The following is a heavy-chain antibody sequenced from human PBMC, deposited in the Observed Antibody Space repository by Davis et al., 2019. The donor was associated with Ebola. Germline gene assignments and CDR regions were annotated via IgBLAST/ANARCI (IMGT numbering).Heavy chain of an antibody. CDR2: ISYDGSNK. V-gene: IGHV3-30*03. CDR1: GFTFSSYG. J-gene: IGHJ4*02. D-gene: IGHD5-12*01. CDR3: ARDLEQYSAYDLLGLYFDY. Sequence: PGGSLRLSCAASGFTFSSYGMHWVRQAPGKGLEWVAVISYDGSNKYYADSVKGRFTISRDNSKNTLYLQMNSLRAEDTAVYYCARDLEQYSAYDLLGLYFDYWGRGTLVTVSS.